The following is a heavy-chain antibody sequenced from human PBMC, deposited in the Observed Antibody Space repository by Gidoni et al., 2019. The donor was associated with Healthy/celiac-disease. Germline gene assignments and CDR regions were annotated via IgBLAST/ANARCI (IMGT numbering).Heavy chain of an antibody. CDR2: IYWDADK. J-gene: IGHJ6*02. V-gene: IGHV2-5*02. Sequence: QITLKDSGPTLAKPTQTLTLTCTFSGFSLSTSGVGVGWIPQPPAKALGWLALIYWDADKRYIPSLKSRLTITKDTSKNQVVLTMTNMDPVDTATYYCAHSPGGRQRFTGGVCYTLYYYYGMAVWGQGTTVTVSS. CDR1: GFSLSTSGVG. D-gene: IGHD2-8*02. CDR3: AHSPGGRQRFTGGVCYTLYYYYGMAV.